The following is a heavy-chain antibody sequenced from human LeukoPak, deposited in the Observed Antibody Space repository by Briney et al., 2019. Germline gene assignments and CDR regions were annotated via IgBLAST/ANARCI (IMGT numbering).Heavy chain of an antibody. CDR1: GFTFDDYA. CDR3: AKDFRRYRANWFDP. Sequence: GGFLRLSCAVSGFTFDDYAMHWVRQAPGKGLEWVSGISWNSGSIGYADSVKGRFTISRDNAKNSLYLQMNSLRAEDTALYYCAKDFRRYRANWFDPWGQGTLVTVSS. D-gene: IGHD3-9*01. V-gene: IGHV3-9*01. J-gene: IGHJ5*02. CDR2: ISWNSGSI.